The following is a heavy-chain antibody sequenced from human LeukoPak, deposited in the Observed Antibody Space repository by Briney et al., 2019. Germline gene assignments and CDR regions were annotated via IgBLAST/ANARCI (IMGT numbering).Heavy chain of an antibody. Sequence: SETLSLTCTVSGGSISSYYWSWIRQPPGKGLEWIGYIYYSGSTNYNPSLKSRVTISVDTSKNQFSLKLSSVTAADTAVYYCAGGTQLDGYWFDPWGQGTLVTVSS. J-gene: IGHJ5*02. V-gene: IGHV4-59*01. CDR1: GGSISSYY. D-gene: IGHD6-13*01. CDR2: IYYSGST. CDR3: AGGTQLDGYWFDP.